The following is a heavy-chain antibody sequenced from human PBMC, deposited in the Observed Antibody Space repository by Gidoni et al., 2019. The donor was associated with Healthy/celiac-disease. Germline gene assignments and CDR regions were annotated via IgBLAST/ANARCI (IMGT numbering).Heavy chain of an antibody. CDR1: GFTFDDYA. J-gene: IGHJ6*02. D-gene: IGHD7-27*01. CDR2: ISWNSGSI. CDR3: ARSLGKMASLVDPYYYYGMDV. Sequence: EVQLVESGGGLVQPGRSLRLSCAASGFTFDDYAMHWVRQAPGKGLEWVSGISWNSGSIGYADSVKGRFTISRDNAKNSLYLQMNSLRAEDTALYYCARSLGKMASLVDPYYYYGMDVWGQGTTVTVSS. V-gene: IGHV3-9*01.